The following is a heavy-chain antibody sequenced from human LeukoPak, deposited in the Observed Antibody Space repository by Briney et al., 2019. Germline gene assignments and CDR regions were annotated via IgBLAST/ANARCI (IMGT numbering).Heavy chain of an antibody. J-gene: IGHJ4*02. CDR2: FNSDGSST. V-gene: IGHV3-74*01. Sequence: GGPLRLSCAASGFTFSTYWMHWVRQAPGKGLVWVSRFNSDGSSTYYADSVKGRFTISRDNAKNSLYLQMNSLRAEDTAVYYCAISGSQPFDYWGQGTLVTVSS. CDR1: GFTFSTYW. D-gene: IGHD1-26*01. CDR3: AISGSQPFDY.